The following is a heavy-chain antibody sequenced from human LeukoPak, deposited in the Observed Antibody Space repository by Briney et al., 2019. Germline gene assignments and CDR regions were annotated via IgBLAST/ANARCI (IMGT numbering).Heavy chain of an antibody. D-gene: IGHD6-6*01. Sequence: ASVTVSCKASGYTFTSYAMNWVRQAPGQGLEWMGWINTNTGNPTYAQGFTGRFVFSLDTSVSTAYLQISSLKAEDTAVYYCASIGGGYSSSFYYYYGMDVWGQGTTVTVSS. V-gene: IGHV7-4-1*02. CDR3: ASIGGGYSSSFYYYYGMDV. CDR1: GYTFTSYA. J-gene: IGHJ6*02. CDR2: INTNTGNP.